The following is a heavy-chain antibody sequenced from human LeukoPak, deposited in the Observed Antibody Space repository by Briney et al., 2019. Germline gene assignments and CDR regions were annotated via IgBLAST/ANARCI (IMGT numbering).Heavy chain of an antibody. D-gene: IGHD6-13*01. J-gene: IGHJ6*02. Sequence: GGSLRLSCAASGFTFDDYAMHWVRQAPGKGLEWVSLISGDGGSTYYADSVKGRFTISRDNSKNSLYLQMNSLRTEDTALYYCAKDMRYSSSWYKQNYYGMDVWGQGTTVTVSS. V-gene: IGHV3-43*02. CDR2: ISGDGGST. CDR3: AKDMRYSSSWYKQNYYGMDV. CDR1: GFTFDDYA.